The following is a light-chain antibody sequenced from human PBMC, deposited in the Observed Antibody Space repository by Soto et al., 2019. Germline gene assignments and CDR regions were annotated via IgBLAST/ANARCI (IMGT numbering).Light chain of an antibody. J-gene: IGKJ4*01. CDR3: QKYTNVPA. V-gene: IGKV1-27*01. Sequence: DIPMTQSPSSLSASVGDRVTITCRASQSISNNLAWYQQIPGKVPKLLISAASTWQSGVPSRFSGSGSGTDFTLTISSLQPEDVATYYCQKYTNVPAFGGGTKVEIK. CDR1: QSISNN. CDR2: AAS.